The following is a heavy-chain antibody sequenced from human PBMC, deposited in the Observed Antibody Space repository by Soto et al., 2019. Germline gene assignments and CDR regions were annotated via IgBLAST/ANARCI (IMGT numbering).Heavy chain of an antibody. CDR3: AKLTAA. Sequence: EVEVLESGGGVVQPGGSLRLSCAASGFTFSAYVMRWVRQAPGKGLDWVSSITSSGGGTYYADSVKGRFTVSRDNSKNTVYLQMNSLRDEDTAVYYSAKLTAAWSQGTLDTVSS. D-gene: IGHD6-13*01. CDR2: ITSSGGGT. J-gene: IGHJ4*02. V-gene: IGHV3-23*01. CDR1: GFTFSAYV.